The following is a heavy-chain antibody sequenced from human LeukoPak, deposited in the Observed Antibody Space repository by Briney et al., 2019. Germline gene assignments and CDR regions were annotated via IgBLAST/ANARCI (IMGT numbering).Heavy chain of an antibody. J-gene: IGHJ3*02. V-gene: IGHV1-8*01. CDR3: ARGQAWNYVSSDAFDI. CDR1: GYTFTSYD. CDR2: MNPNSGNT. D-gene: IGHD1-7*01. Sequence: GASVKVSCKASGYTFTSYDINWVRQATGQGLEWMGWMNPNSGNTGYAQKFQGRVTMTRNTSISTAYMELSSLRSEDTAVYYCARGQAWNYVSSDAFDIWGQGTMVTVSS.